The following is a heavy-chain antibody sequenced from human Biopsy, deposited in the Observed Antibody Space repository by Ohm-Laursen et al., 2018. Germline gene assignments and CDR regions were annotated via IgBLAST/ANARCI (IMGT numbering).Heavy chain of an antibody. CDR3: VRGVDYYDPYHYYALDV. V-gene: IGHV4-34*01. Sequence: SQTLSLTCAVYGESFNGYYWSWIRQTPGKGLEWIGEINHSGRTNYNPSLKSRVTISVDTSKNQFSLKLRSVTAADTAAYYCVRGVDYYDPYHYYALDVWGQGTTVTVSS. D-gene: IGHD3-22*01. CDR1: GESFNGYY. CDR2: INHSGRT. J-gene: IGHJ6*02.